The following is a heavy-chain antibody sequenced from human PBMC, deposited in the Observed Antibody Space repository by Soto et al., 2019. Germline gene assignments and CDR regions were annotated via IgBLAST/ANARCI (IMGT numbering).Heavy chain of an antibody. Sequence: PGESLKISCKGSGYSFTSYWIGWVRQMPGKGLEWMGIIYPGGSDTRYSPSFQGQVTISADKSISTAYPQWSSLKASDTAMYYCARPSYCGGDCYLAPVDYWGQGTLVTVSS. V-gene: IGHV5-51*01. J-gene: IGHJ4*02. CDR1: GYSFTSYW. D-gene: IGHD2-21*02. CDR3: ARPSYCGGDCYLAPVDY. CDR2: IYPGGSDT.